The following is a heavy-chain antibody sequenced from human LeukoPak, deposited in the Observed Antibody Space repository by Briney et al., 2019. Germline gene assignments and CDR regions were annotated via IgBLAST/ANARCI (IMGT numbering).Heavy chain of an antibody. CDR3: ARSSSGYSYSLGY. CDR2: VYSGGSR. CDR1: GFTVSSNY. D-gene: IGHD3-22*01. J-gene: IGHJ4*02. Sequence: GGSLRLSCAASGFTVSSNYMSWVRQAPGKGLEWVSVVYSGGSRYYSDSVKRRFTIFRDNSKNTLYLQMNSLRAEDTAVYYCARSSSGYSYSLGYWGQGTLVTVSS. V-gene: IGHV3-53*01.